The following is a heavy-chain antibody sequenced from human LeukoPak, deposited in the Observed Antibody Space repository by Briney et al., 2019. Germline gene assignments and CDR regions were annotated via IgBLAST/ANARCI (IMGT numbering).Heavy chain of an antibody. V-gene: IGHV3-30*18. D-gene: IGHD6-13*01. CDR1: GFTFSSYG. J-gene: IGHJ4*02. CDR3: AKDLGSNWYFDY. CDR2: ILYDGSNK. Sequence: PGGSLRLSCAASGFTFSSYGMHWVRQAPGKGLEWVGLILYDGSNKYYADPVKGRFTISRDNSMNTLYLQMNSLRAEDTAVYYCAKDLGSNWYFDYWGQGTLVTVSS.